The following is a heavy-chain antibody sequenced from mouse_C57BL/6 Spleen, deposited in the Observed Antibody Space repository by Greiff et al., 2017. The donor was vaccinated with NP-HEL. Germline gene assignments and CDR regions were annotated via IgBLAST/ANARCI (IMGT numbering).Heavy chain of an antibody. CDR2: INPYNGGT. D-gene: IGHD1-1*02. J-gene: IGHJ2*01. CDR3: ARGSQSPYFDY. V-gene: IGHV1-19*01. Sequence: EVQLQESGPVLVKPGASVKMSCKASGYTFTDYYMNWVKQSHGKSLEWIGVINPYNGGTSYNQKFKGKATLTVDKSSSTAYMELNSLTSEDSAVYYCARGSQSPYFDYWGQGTTLTVSS. CDR1: GYTFTDYY.